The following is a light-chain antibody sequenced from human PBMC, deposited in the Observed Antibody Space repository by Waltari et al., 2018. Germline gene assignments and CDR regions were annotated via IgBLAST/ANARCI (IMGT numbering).Light chain of an antibody. J-gene: IGKJ1*01. V-gene: IGKV1-9*01. Sequence: DVQLTQSPSFLSASVGDRVTITCRASQGVNSYLAWYQQKPGKAPKLLIYSASTLQSGVPSRFSGSGSGTQFTLTISSLHPEDFATYYCQQVNTYPRAFGQGTKVEIK. CDR1: QGVNSY. CDR2: SAS. CDR3: QQVNTYPRA.